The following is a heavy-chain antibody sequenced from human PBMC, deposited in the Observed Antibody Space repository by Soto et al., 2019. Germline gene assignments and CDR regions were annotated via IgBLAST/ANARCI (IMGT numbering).Heavy chain of an antibody. J-gene: IGHJ6*02. CDR1: GFTFSSYG. Sequence: GGSLRHSCAASGFTFSSYGMHWVRQAPGKGLEWVAVISYDGSNKYYADSVKGRFTISRDNSKNTLYLQMNSLRAEDTAVYYCAKDGFQVVPAAEVADYYYGMDVWAQATTVTVSS. V-gene: IGHV3-30*18. CDR2: ISYDGSNK. D-gene: IGHD2-2*01. CDR3: AKDGFQVVPAAEVADYYYGMDV.